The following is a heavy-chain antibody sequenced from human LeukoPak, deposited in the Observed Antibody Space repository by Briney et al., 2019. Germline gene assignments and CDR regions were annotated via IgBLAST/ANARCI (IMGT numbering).Heavy chain of an antibody. CDR1: GFTVSDHY. CDR2: NRDKSKSYTT. V-gene: IGHV3-72*01. CDR3: NRPSYYDSRGYSTNGFDI. J-gene: IGHJ3*02. Sequence: GGSLRLSCVASGFTVSDHYIDWVRQAPGKGLEWVGRNRDKSKSYTTDYAASVRGRFTISRDDSKNSLYLQMYSLKTEDTAVYFCNRPSYYDSRGYSTNGFDIWGQGTMVTVSS. D-gene: IGHD3-22*01.